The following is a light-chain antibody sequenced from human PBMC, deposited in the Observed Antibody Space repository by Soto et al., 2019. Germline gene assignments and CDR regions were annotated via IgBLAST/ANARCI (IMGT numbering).Light chain of an antibody. V-gene: IGKV1-5*01. J-gene: IGKJ2*01. Sequence: DVQMTQSPSTLSASVGDRVTITCRASQSISSWLAWYQQKPGKAPKLLIYDASSLESGVPSRFSGSGSGTEFTLTISSLQPDVFATYYCQQYNSYSRTFGQGTKLEIK. CDR3: QQYNSYSRT. CDR2: DAS. CDR1: QSISSW.